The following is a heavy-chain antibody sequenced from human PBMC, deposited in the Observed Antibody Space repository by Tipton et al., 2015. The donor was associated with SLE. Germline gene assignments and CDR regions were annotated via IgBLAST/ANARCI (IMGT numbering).Heavy chain of an antibody. CDR1: GFPFSDYF. D-gene: IGHD3-3*01. J-gene: IGHJ4*02. CDR2: INGRSNYM. CDR3: ARVRITIYGVVTNFDF. V-gene: IGHV3-11*01. Sequence: GSLRLSCAAPGFPFSDYFMSWIRQAPGKGLEWVSYINGRSNYMYYGDSVKGRFSISRDNAKNSLFLQMNNLRAEDTAIYYCARVRITIYGVVTNFDFWGQGTLVTVSS.